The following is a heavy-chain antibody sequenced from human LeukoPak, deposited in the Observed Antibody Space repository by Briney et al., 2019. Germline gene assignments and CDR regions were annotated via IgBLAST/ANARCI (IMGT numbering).Heavy chain of an antibody. Sequence: PSETLSLTCTVSGGSISSYYWSWIRQPPGKGLEWIGYIYYSGSTNYNPSLKSRVTISVDTSKNQFSLKLSSVTAADTAVYYCARGSYLGGILPFDYWGQGTLVTVSS. CDR1: GGSISSYY. J-gene: IGHJ4*02. CDR3: ARGSYLGGILPFDY. CDR2: IYYSGST. V-gene: IGHV4-59*01. D-gene: IGHD2/OR15-2a*01.